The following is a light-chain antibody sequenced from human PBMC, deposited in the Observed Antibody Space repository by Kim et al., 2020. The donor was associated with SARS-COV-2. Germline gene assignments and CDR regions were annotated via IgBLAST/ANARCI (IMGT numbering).Light chain of an antibody. CDR3: QQYGISPFT. Sequence: EIVLTQSPGTLSLSPGERATLSCRDSQTVSSNYLAWYQQKPGQAPRLLIYGASSRATGIPDRFSGSGSGTDFTLTISRLEPEDFVVYYCQQYGISPFTFGGGTKVDIK. CDR2: GAS. J-gene: IGKJ4*01. V-gene: IGKV3-20*01. CDR1: QTVSSNY.